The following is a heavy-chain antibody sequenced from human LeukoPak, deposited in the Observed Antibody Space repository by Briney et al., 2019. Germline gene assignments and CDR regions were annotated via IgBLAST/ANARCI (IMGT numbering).Heavy chain of an antibody. CDR2: IYYSGST. CDR1: GGSISSYY. D-gene: IGHD3-9*01. Sequence: PSETLSLTCTVSGGSISSYYWSWIRQPPAKGLERIGYIYYSGSTYYNPSLKSRVTISVDTSKNQFSLKLSSVTAAETAVYYCARGPAVPYYDILTGYGPYYFDYWGQGTLVTVSS. V-gene: IGHV4-59*01. J-gene: IGHJ4*02. CDR3: ARGPAVPYYDILTGYGPYYFDY.